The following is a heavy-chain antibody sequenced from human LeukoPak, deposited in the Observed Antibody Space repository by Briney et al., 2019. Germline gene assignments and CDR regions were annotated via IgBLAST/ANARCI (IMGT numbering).Heavy chain of an antibody. CDR3: AKDDFDY. CDR1: GFTFDDYA. J-gene: IGHJ4*02. CDR2: ISWNSGSI. V-gene: IGHV3-9*01. Sequence: GWSLRLSCAASGFTFDDYAMHWVRQAPGKGLEWVSGISWNSGSIGYADSVKGRFTISRDNAKNSLYLQMNSLRAEDTALYYCAKDDFDYWGQGTLVTVSS.